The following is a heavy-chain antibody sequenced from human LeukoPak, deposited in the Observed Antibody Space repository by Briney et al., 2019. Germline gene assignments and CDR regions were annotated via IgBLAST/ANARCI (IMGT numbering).Heavy chain of an antibody. D-gene: IGHD3-3*01. CDR1: GGSFSGYY. J-gene: IGHJ4*02. CDR2: INHSGST. CDR3: ARFRSRITIFGVDTSLDY. Sequence: SETLSLTCAVYGGSFSGYYWSWIRQPPGKGLEWIGEINHSGSTNYNPSPKSRVTISVDTSKNQFSLKLSSVTAADTAVYYCARFRSRITIFGVDTSLDYWGQGTLVTVSS. V-gene: IGHV4-34*01.